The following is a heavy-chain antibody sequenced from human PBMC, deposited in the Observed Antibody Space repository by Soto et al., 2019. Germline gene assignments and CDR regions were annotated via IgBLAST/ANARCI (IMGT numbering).Heavy chain of an antibody. V-gene: IGHV1-18*04. CDR3: AKGGELRFLEWLLPQYYFDY. CDR2: ISAYNGNT. D-gene: IGHD3-3*01. J-gene: IGHJ4*02. CDR1: GYTFTSYG. Sequence: ASVKVSCKASGYTFTSYGISWVRQAPGQGLEWMGWISAYNGNTNYAQELQGRVTMTTDTSTSTAYMELRSLRSDDTAVYYCAKGGELRFLEWLLPQYYFDYWGQGTLVTVSS.